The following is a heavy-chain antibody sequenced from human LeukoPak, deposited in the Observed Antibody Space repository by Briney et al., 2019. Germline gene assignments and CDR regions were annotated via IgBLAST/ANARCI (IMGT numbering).Heavy chain of an antibody. CDR3: ARVPWGSSTTCFDY. J-gene: IGHJ4*02. CDR1: GFTFSSYS. Sequence: GGSLRLSCAASGFTFSSYSMNWVRQAPGKGLEWVSSISSSSSYIYYADSVKGRFTISRDNAKNSLYLQMNSLRAEDTAVYYCARVPWGSSTTCFDYWGQGTLVTVSS. V-gene: IGHV3-21*01. CDR2: ISSSSSYI. D-gene: IGHD2-2*01.